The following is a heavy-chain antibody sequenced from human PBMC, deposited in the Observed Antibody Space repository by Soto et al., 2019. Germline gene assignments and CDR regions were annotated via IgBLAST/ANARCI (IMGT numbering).Heavy chain of an antibody. CDR2: IGTSGVT. CDR1: GFTFSSYD. CDR3: VRAGLLPLDAFDM. Sequence: EVQLVESGGGLVQPGGSLRLSCAASGFTFSSYDMHWVRQTTGKGLEWVSVIGTSGVTYYAGSVKGRFTISRENTKNSLYLQMNSLTAGDTAVYYCVRAGLLPLDAFDMWGQVTMVTVSS. V-gene: IGHV3-13*01. J-gene: IGHJ3*02.